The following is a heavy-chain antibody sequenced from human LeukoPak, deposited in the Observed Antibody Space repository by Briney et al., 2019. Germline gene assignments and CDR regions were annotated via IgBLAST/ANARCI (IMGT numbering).Heavy chain of an antibody. Sequence: PSETLSLTCAVYGGSFSGYYWSWIRQPPGKGLEWIGEINHSGSTNYNPSHKSRVTISVDTSKNQFSLKLSSVTAADTAVYYCARGIVVVPAAIFRYFDYWGQGTLVTVSS. V-gene: IGHV4-34*01. CDR2: INHSGST. J-gene: IGHJ4*02. CDR1: GGSFSGYY. CDR3: ARGIVVVPAAIFRYFDY. D-gene: IGHD2-2*02.